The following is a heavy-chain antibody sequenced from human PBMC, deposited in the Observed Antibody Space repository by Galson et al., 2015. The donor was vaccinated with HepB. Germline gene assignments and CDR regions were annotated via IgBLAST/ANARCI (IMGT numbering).Heavy chain of an antibody. V-gene: IGHV1-2*02. CDR3: ARTWISRHYYYYYMDV. Sequence: VKVSCKASGYTFTGYYMHWVRQAPGQGLEWMGWINPNSGGTNYAQKFQGRVTMTRDTSISTAYMELSRLRSDDTAVYYCARTWISRHYYYYYMDVWGKGTTVTVSS. J-gene: IGHJ6*03. D-gene: IGHD5-12*01. CDR2: INPNSGGT. CDR1: GYTFTGYY.